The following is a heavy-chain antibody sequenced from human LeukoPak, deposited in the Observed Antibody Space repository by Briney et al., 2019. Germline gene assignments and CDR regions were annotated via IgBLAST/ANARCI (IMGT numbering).Heavy chain of an antibody. CDR1: GGSISSSNW. J-gene: IGHJ4*02. Sequence: SGTLSLTCAVSGGSISSSNWWSWVRQPPGKGLEWIGEIYHSGSTNYNPSLKSRVTISVGKSKNQFSLELSSVTAADTAVYYCARTGITMIVVVFDYWGQGTLVTVSS. CDR2: IYHSGST. D-gene: IGHD3-22*01. V-gene: IGHV4-4*02. CDR3: ARTGITMIVVVFDY.